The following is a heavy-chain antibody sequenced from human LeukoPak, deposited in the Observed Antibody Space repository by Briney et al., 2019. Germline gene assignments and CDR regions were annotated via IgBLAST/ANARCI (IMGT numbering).Heavy chain of an antibody. D-gene: IGHD6-13*01. CDR2: IYHSGST. Sequence: SQTLSLTCAVSGGSISSGGYSWSWIRQPPGKGLEWIGYIYHSGSTYYNPSLKSRVTISVDRSKNQFSLKLSSVTAADTAVYYCARESSSWLFDYWGQGTLVTVSS. V-gene: IGHV4-30-2*01. CDR1: GGSISSGGYS. J-gene: IGHJ4*02. CDR3: ARESSSWLFDY.